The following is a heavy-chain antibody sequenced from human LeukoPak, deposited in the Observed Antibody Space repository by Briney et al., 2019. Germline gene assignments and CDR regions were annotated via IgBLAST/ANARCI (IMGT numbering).Heavy chain of an antibody. Sequence: GGSLRLSCSASGFIFNNYGLLWVRQAPGKGLEWVSDIRNDGGCIIYADFVKGRFTISRDISKNTLSLQMNSLRPEDTAVYYRAKVNSGYFADLCG. CDR3: AKVNSGYFADL. CDR1: GFIFNNYG. J-gene: IGHJ2*01. CDR2: IRNDGGCI. D-gene: IGHD3-22*01. V-gene: IGHV3-23*01.